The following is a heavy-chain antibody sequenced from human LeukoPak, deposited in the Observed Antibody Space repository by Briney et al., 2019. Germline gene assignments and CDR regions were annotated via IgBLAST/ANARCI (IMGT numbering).Heavy chain of an antibody. V-gene: IGHV4-59*12. CDR1: GGSISSYY. J-gene: IGHJ6*03. CDR3: ARRVNYYYYMDF. Sequence: SETLSLTCTVSGGSISSYYWSWIRQPPGKGLEWIGYIYYSGSTNYNPSLKSRVTISIDTSKNQFSLNLTSVTAADTAVCYCARRVNYYYYMDFWGKGTPVTVSS. CDR2: IYYSGST.